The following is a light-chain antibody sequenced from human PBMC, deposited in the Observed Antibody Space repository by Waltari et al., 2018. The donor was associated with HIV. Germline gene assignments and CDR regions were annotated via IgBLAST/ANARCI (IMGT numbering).Light chain of an antibody. V-gene: IGLV3-25*03. Sequence: PSVSVSPGQTARITCSGDSLPKEYVQWYQQKPGQAPVLLIYKDIKRPSGIPERFSGSTSGTTVTLTISGVQAEDEADYYCQSADTTAWVFGGGTKLTVL. J-gene: IGLJ3*02. CDR1: SLPKEY. CDR3: QSADTTAWV. CDR2: KDI.